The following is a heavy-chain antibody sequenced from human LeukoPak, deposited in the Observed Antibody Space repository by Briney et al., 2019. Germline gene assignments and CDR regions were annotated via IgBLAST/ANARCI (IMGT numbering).Heavy chain of an antibody. Sequence: GGSLRLSCEASGFSFSSYWMSWVCQAPGKGLEWVANIKQDGSDKYYVDSVKGRFTISRDNAKNSLYLQMNILRAEDTAVYYCARYDGRYYSFEHWGQGTLVTVSS. CDR3: ARYDGRYYSFEH. D-gene: IGHD1-26*01. V-gene: IGHV3-7*05. J-gene: IGHJ1*01. CDR2: IKQDGSDK. CDR1: GFSFSSYW.